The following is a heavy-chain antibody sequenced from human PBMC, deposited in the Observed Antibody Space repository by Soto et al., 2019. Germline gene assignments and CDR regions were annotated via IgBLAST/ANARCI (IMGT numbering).Heavy chain of an antibody. Sequence: SLPQCLTSTVSGGSVISRGYYWICIKQPPGKGLEWIGYIYYSGSTNYNPSLKSRVTISVDTSKNQFSLKLSSVTAADTAVYYCARDTHLTGYDYWGQGTLVPVFS. V-gene: IGHV4-61*08. J-gene: IGHJ4*02. D-gene: IGHD3-9*01. CDR2: IYYSGST. CDR3: ARDTHLTGYDY. CDR1: GGSVISRGYY.